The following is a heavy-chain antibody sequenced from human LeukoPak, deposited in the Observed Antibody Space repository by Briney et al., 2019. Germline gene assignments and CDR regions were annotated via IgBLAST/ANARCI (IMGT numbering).Heavy chain of an antibody. D-gene: IGHD3-10*01. Sequence: GGSLRLSCAASGFTFSSYWMSWVRQAPGKGLEWVSTISPSGGVTFYSDSVRGRFTISRDYSKDTLFLQMNSLRAEDTALYYCAKAHVPTMIRGVVSSDWGQGTLVTVSS. CDR3: AKAHVPTMIRGVVSSD. V-gene: IGHV3-23*01. J-gene: IGHJ4*02. CDR1: GFTFSSYW. CDR2: ISPSGGVT.